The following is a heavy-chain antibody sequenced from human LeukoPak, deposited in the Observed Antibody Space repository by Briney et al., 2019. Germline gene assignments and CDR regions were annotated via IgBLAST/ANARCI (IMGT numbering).Heavy chain of an antibody. J-gene: IGHJ4*02. CDR3: ASGGWVGATVFDY. D-gene: IGHD1-26*01. Sequence: GESLKISCKPSGYSFTSYWIGWVRQMPGKGLEWMGIIYPADSETRYSPSFQGQVTISVDKSISTAYLQWSSLKASDTAMYYCASGGWVGATVFDYWGQGTLVTVPS. V-gene: IGHV5-51*01. CDR1: GYSFTSYW. CDR2: IYPADSET.